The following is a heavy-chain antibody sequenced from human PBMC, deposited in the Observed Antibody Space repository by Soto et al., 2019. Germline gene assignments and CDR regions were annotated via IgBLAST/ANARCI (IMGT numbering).Heavy chain of an antibody. Sequence: ESGGGVVQPGRSLRLSCAASGFTFSSYGMHWVRQAPGKGLEWVAVISYDGSNKYYADSVKGRFTISRDNSKNTLYLQMNSLRAEDTAVYYCAKIEGWELDYWGQGTLVTVSS. J-gene: IGHJ4*02. D-gene: IGHD1-26*01. CDR1: GFTFSSYG. CDR2: ISYDGSNK. CDR3: AKIEGWELDY. V-gene: IGHV3-30*18.